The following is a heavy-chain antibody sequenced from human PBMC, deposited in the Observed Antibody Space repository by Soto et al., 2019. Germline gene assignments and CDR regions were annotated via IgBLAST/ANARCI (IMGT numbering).Heavy chain of an antibody. J-gene: IGHJ5*02. CDR3: ARRHIVVVTAIPVGWFDP. D-gene: IGHD2-21*02. V-gene: IGHV1-69*06. CDR2: IIPIFGTA. Sequence: QVQLVQSGAEVKKPGSSVKVSCKASGGTFSSYAISWVRQAPGQGLEWMGGIIPIFGTANYAQKFQGRVTITADKSTRTAYMELSSLRSEDTAVYYCARRHIVVVTAIPVGWFDPWGQGTLFTVSS. CDR1: GGTFSSYA.